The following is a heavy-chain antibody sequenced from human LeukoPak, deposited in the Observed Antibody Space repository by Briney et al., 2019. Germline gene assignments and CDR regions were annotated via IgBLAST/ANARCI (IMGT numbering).Heavy chain of an antibody. CDR2: ISGSGGST. CDR3: AKAGGSVVGPLDY. V-gene: IGHV3-23*01. J-gene: IGHJ4*02. CDR1: GFTFSSYA. Sequence: GGSLRLSCAASGFTFSSYAMSWVRQAPGKGLEWVSAISGSGGSTYYADSVKGRFTISRDNSKNTLYLQMNSLRAEDTTVYYCAKAGGSVVGPLDYWGQGTLVTVSS. D-gene: IGHD3/OR15-3a*01.